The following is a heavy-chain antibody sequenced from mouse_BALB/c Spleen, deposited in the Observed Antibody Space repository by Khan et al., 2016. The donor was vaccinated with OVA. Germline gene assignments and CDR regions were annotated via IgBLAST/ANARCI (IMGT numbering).Heavy chain of an antibody. Sequence: QVQLQQSEAELARPGASVKMSCKASGYTFTTYTIHWVKQRPGQGLEWIGYIIPSNDYTNYNQKFKDRATLTADKSSSTAYMQLSSLTSEDSAVYYCAREGAYYRSDGWFAYWGQGTLVTVSA. V-gene: IGHV1-4*01. J-gene: IGHJ3*01. CDR2: IIPSNDYT. D-gene: IGHD2-14*01. CDR1: GYTFTTYT. CDR3: AREGAYYRSDGWFAY.